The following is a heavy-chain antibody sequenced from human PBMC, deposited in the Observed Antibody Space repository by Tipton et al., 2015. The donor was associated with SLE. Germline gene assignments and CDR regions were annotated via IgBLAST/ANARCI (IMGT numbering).Heavy chain of an antibody. Sequence: TLSLTCSVSGGSINSDTYYWGWIRQPPGKGLEWIGNTYYGDTAYYNPSLKSRVAISVDTSKNQFSLKLSSMTAADTAVYHCARGYYESNGYYSFDYWGPGALVTVSS. CDR1: GGSINSDTYY. CDR3: ARGYYESNGYYSFDY. CDR2: TYYGDTA. J-gene: IGHJ4*02. V-gene: IGHV4-39*07. D-gene: IGHD3-22*01.